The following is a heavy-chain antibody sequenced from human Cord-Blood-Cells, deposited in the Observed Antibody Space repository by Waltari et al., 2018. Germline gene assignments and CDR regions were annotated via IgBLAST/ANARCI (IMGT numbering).Heavy chain of an antibody. CDR2: IYTSGST. V-gene: IGHV4-4*07. CDR1: GGSISSYS. J-gene: IGHJ3*02. Sequence: QLQLPESGSGLVKLSETLSLPCTVSGGSISSYSWSWIRQPAGKGLEWIGRIYTSGSTNYDPSLKSRVTMSVDTSKNQFSLKLSSVTAADTAVYYCARSGYSSGWFDAFDIWGQGTMVTVSS. D-gene: IGHD6-19*01. CDR3: ARSGYSSGWFDAFDI.